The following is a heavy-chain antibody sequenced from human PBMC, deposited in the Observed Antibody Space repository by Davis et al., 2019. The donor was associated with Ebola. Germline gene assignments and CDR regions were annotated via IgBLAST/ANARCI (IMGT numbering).Heavy chain of an antibody. D-gene: IGHD2-2*01. Sequence: GESLKISCAASGFTFSSYSMNWVRQAPGKGLEWVSYISSSSSTIYYADSVKGRFTISRDNAKNSLYLQMNSLRDEDTAVYYCARARLDLVVVPAAMAYWGQGTLVTVSS. CDR3: ARARLDLVVVPAAMAY. J-gene: IGHJ4*02. V-gene: IGHV3-48*02. CDR1: GFTFSSYS. CDR2: ISSSSSTI.